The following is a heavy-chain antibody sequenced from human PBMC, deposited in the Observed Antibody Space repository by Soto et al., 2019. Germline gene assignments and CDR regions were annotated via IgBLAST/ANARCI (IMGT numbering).Heavy chain of an antibody. CDR2: IYYSGTT. D-gene: IGHD5-18*01. J-gene: IGHJ4*02. CDR3: ASGYPWVGFDY. V-gene: IGHV4-39*01. CDR1: GGSMSSSSYY. Sequence: PSEPLSLTCTVSGGSMSSSSYYWGWIRQPPGKGLEWIGSIYYSGTTYYNPSLKSRVTISVDTSKNQFSLNLSSVTAADTAVYYCASGYPWVGFDYWGQGALVTVS.